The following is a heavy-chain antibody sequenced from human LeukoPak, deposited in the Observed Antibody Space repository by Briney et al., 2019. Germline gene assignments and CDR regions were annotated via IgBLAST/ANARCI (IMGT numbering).Heavy chain of an antibody. CDR1: GYTFTGYY. D-gene: IGHD3-10*01. CDR3: ARDGSGGNWFDP. Sequence: ASVKVCCKASGYTFTGYYMHWVRQAPGQGLEWMGWINPNSGGTNYAQKFQGRVTMTRDTSISTAYMELSRLRSDDTAVYYCARDGSGGNWFDPWGQGTLVTVSS. CDR2: INPNSGGT. V-gene: IGHV1-2*02. J-gene: IGHJ5*02.